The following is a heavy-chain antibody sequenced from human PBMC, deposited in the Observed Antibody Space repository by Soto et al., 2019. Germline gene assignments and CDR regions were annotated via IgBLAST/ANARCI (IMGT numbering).Heavy chain of an antibody. Sequence: VWSIRLSFAASGFTFSSYAMSWFRQAPGKGLEWVSAISGSGGSTYYADSVKGRFTISRDNSKNTLYLQMNSLRAEDTAVYYCAKDCGYYRRSWYFFDEWGPRSRITVSS. D-gene: IGHD3-3*01. J-gene: IGHJ4*02. V-gene: IGHV3-23*01. CDR2: ISGSGGST. CDR3: AKDCGYYRRSWYFFDE. CDR1: GFTFSSYA.